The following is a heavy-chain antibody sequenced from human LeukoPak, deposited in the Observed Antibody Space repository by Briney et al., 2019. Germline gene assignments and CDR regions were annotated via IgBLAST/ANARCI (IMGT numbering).Heavy chain of an antibody. CDR2: ISGYNGNT. J-gene: IGHJ4*02. D-gene: IGHD3-10*01. CDR3: ARDGSGKRFDY. Sequence: ASVKVSCKASGYTFTGYYMHWVRQAPGQGLEWMGWISGYNGNTNYAQKSQGRVTMTTGTSTSTAYMELRSLRSDDTAVYYCARDGSGKRFDYWGQGTLVTVSS. CDR1: GYTFTGYY. V-gene: IGHV1-18*04.